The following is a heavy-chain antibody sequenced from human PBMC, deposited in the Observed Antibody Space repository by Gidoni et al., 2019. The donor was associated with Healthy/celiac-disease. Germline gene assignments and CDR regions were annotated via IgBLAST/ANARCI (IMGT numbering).Heavy chain of an antibody. D-gene: IGHD1-26*01. CDR1: GYSFTSYW. Sequence: VQLVQSGPELKQPGASLTIPCKGSGYSFTSYWIGWVRQMPGKGLEWRGTTYPGDSDTRDSPSCQGQVTISADKTISTAYLQWSSLKASDTAMYYCARPRGGSYPGAFDIWGQGTMVTVSS. V-gene: IGHV5-51*01. CDR2: TYPGDSDT. CDR3: ARPRGGSYPGAFDI. J-gene: IGHJ3*02.